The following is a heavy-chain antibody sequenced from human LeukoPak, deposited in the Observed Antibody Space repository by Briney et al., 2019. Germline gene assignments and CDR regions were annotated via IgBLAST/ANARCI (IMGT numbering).Heavy chain of an antibody. CDR2: IYYSGST. Sequence: PSQTLSLTCTVSGGSISSGGYYWSWIRQHPGKGLEWIGYIYYSGSTYYNPSLKSRVTISVDTSKNQFSLKLSSVTAADTAVYYCARGCSGYSGYATIIDFDYWGQGTLVTVSS. CDR1: GGSISSGGYY. D-gene: IGHD5-12*01. CDR3: ARGCSGYSGYATIIDFDY. V-gene: IGHV4-31*03. J-gene: IGHJ4*02.